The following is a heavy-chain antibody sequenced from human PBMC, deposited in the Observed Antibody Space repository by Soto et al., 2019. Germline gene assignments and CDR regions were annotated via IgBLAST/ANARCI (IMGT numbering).Heavy chain of an antibody. CDR2: INPSGGST. Sequence: SLKVSCKASGYTFTSYYMHWVRQAPGQGLEWMGIINPSGGSTSYAQKFQGRVTMTRDTSTSTVYMELSSLRSEDTAVYYCARGDSSHHHNEPPNWFDPWGQGTLVTVSS. D-gene: IGHD6-19*01. J-gene: IGHJ5*02. V-gene: IGHV1-46*01. CDR3: ARGDSSHHHNEPPNWFDP. CDR1: GYTFTSYY.